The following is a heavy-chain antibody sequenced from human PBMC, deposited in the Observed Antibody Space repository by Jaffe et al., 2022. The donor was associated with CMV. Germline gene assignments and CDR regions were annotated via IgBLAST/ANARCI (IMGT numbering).Heavy chain of an antibody. Sequence: QVQLQESGPGLVKPSETLSLTCTVSGGSISSYYWSWIRQPPGKGLEWIGYIYYSGSTNYNPSLKSRVTISVDTSKNQFSLKLSSVTAADTAVYYCARGSESAYGFDYWGQGTLVTVSS. CDR1: GGSISSYY. CDR3: ARGSESAYGFDY. D-gene: IGHD4-17*01. V-gene: IGHV4-59*01. J-gene: IGHJ4*02. CDR2: IYYSGST.